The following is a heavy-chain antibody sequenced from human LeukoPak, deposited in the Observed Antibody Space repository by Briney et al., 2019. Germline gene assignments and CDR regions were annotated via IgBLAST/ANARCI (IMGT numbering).Heavy chain of an antibody. CDR1: GFTFSSYA. D-gene: IGHD3-16*01. CDR2: ISGSGGST. J-gene: IGHJ4*02. CDR3: AKGTIMITFGSLDY. V-gene: IGHV3-23*01. Sequence: PGGSLRLSCAASGFTFSSYAMSWVRQAPGKGLEWVSAISGSGGSTYYADSVKGWFTISRDNSKNTLYLQMNSLRAEDTAVYYCAKGTIMITFGSLDYWGQGTLVTVSS.